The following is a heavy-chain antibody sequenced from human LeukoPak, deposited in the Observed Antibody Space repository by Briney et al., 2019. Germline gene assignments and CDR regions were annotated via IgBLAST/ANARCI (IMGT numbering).Heavy chain of an antibody. CDR1: GGSISSSSYY. Sequence: SETLSLTCTVSGGSISSSSYYWGWIRQPPGKGLEWIGSIYYSGSTYYNPSLKSRVTISVDRSKNQFSLKLSSVTAADTAVYYCAREEPHSSSWYRLDGWFDPWGQGTLVTVSS. CDR3: AREEPHSSSWYRLDGWFDP. D-gene: IGHD6-13*01. CDR2: IYYSGST. J-gene: IGHJ5*02. V-gene: IGHV4-39*07.